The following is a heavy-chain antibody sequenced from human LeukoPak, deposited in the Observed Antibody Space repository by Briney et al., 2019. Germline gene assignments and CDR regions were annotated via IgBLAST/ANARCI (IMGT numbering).Heavy chain of an antibody. J-gene: IGHJ4*02. Sequence: SETLSLTCTVSGGSISSYYWSWIRQPPGKGLEWIGYIYYSGSTNYNPSLKSRVTISVDTSKNQFSLKLSSVTAADTAVYYCARRDFWSGYYDYWGQGTLVTVSS. D-gene: IGHD3-3*01. CDR1: GGSISSYY. CDR3: ARRDFWSGYYDY. CDR2: IYYSGST. V-gene: IGHV4-59*01.